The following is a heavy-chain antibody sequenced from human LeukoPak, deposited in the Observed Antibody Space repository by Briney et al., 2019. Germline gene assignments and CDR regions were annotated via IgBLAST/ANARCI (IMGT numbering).Heavy chain of an antibody. V-gene: IGHV4-39*01. Sequence: SETLSLTCTVSGGSISSSSYYWGWIRQPPGKGLEWIGSIYYSGSTYYNPSLKSRVTISVNTSKNQFSLKLSSVTAADTAVYYCARHLADYCSSTSCYADNGFDYWGQGTLVTVSS. CDR3: ARHLADYCSSTSCYADNGFDY. D-gene: IGHD2-2*01. CDR1: GGSISSSSYY. CDR2: IYYSGST. J-gene: IGHJ4*02.